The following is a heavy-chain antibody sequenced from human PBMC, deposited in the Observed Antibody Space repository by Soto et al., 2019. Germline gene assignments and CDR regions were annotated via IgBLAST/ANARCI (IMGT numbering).Heavy chain of an antibody. CDR3: ARDVAAADSGNFDY. CDR2: ISYDGSNK. CDR1: GFTFSSYA. J-gene: IGHJ4*02. D-gene: IGHD6-13*01. V-gene: IGHV3-30-3*01. Sequence: GGSLRLSCAASGFTFSSYAMHWVRQAPGKGLEWVAVISYDGSNKYYADSVKGRFTISRDNSKNTLYLQMNSLRAEDTAVYYCARDVAAADSGNFDYWGQGTLVTVSS.